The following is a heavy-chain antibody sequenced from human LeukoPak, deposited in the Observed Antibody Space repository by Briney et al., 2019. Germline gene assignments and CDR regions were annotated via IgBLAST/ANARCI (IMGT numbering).Heavy chain of an antibody. CDR1: GFTISDYS. CDR3: AKADYDYVWGSYRQYYFDS. CDR2: ISRSASTI. D-gene: IGHD3-16*02. J-gene: IGHJ4*02. V-gene: IGHV3-48*04. Sequence: GGSLRLSCAASGFTISDYSMNWVRQAPGKGLEWVSYISRSASTIYYADSVKGRFTISRDNAKNSLYLQMNSLRAEDTAVYYCAKADYDYVWGSYRQYYFDSWGQGTLVTVSS.